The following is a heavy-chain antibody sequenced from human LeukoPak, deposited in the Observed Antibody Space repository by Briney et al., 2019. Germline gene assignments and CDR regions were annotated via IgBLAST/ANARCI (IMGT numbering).Heavy chain of an antibody. CDR3: AREGYYGSGSYYNSGFYYGMDV. Sequence: SETLSLTCTVSGGSISSYYWSWIRQPPGKGLEWIGYIYYSGSTNYNPSLKSRVTISVDTSKNQFSLELSSVTAADTAVYYCAREGYYGSGSYYNSGFYYGMDVWGQGTTVAVSS. D-gene: IGHD3-10*01. CDR2: IYYSGST. CDR1: GGSISSYY. J-gene: IGHJ6*02. V-gene: IGHV4-59*01.